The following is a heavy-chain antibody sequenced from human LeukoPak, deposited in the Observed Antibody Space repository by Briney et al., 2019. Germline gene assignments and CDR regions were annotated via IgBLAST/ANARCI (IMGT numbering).Heavy chain of an antibody. CDR2: IRSKAYGETA. J-gene: IGHJ4*02. Sequence: GGSLRLSGAASGFTFTSYSMSWIRQAPGKGLEWVGFIRSKAYGETADYAASVKGRFTISRDDSKAIAYLQMNSLKTGDTAVYHCTRDRGAYNLYDYWGQGTLVTVSS. V-gene: IGHV3-49*03. CDR3: TRDRGAYNLYDY. CDR1: GFTFTSYS. D-gene: IGHD1-1*01.